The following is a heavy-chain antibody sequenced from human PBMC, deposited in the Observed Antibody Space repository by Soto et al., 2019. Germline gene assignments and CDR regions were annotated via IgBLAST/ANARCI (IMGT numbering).Heavy chain of an antibody. CDR1: GGSISSYY. V-gene: IGHV4-59*01. CDR3: ARDQRSYYDYVWGSYRYRAFDI. CDR2: IYYSGST. Sequence: SETLSLSCTVSGGSISSYYWSWIRQPPVKGLEWIGYIYYSGSTNYNPSLKSRVTISVDTSKNQFSLKLSSVTAADTAVYYCARDQRSYYDYVWGSYRYRAFDIWGQGTMVTVSS. J-gene: IGHJ3*02. D-gene: IGHD3-16*02.